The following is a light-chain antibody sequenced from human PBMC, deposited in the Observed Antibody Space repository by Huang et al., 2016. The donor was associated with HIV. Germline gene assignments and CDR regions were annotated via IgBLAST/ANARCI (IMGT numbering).Light chain of an antibody. CDR1: QNIANY. CDR3: QQAFTSFWT. CDR2: GTP. Sequence: DIQITQSPSSLSASVGDRITITCRASQNIANYLNWYQQRPGKSPNFLISGTPNLESWFSSRFIAGGSGTVFILTITSLRLEDFGTYYCQQAFTSFWTFGQGTRVDIK. V-gene: IGKV1-39*01. J-gene: IGKJ1*01.